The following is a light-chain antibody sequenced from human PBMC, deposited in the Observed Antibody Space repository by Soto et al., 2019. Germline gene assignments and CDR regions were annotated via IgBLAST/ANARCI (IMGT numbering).Light chain of an antibody. V-gene: IGKV3-20*01. CDR2: GAS. J-gene: IGKJ1*01. Sequence: EIVLTQSPGTLSLSPGEGATLSCRASQSVSSNYLAWYQQKPGQAPRLLIYGASGRATGIPDRFSGSGSGTDFTLTISSLDPEDFAVYYCQQYGSSPRTFGQGTKVEI. CDR1: QSVSSNY. CDR3: QQYGSSPRT.